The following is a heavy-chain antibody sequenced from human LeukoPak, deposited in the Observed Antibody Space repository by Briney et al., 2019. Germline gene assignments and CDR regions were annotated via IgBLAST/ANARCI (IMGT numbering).Heavy chain of an antibody. CDR1: GFTFNDHY. D-gene: IGHD6-6*01. CDR3: AREIAADRGFDS. CDR2: ISSGGSTT. Sequence: PGGSLRLSCAASGFTFNDHYMSWIRQAPGKGLECVSYISSGGSTTYYTDSVKGRFTISRDNGKNALYLQMNSLRAEDTAVYYCAREIAADRGFDSWGQGTLVTVSS. J-gene: IGHJ4*02. V-gene: IGHV3-11*01.